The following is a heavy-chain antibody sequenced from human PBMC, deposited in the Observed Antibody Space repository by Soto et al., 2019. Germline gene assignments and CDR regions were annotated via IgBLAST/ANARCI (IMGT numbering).Heavy chain of an antibody. V-gene: IGHV3-33*08. J-gene: IGHJ6*02. D-gene: IGHD6-6*01. CDR3: ARDGSSSSEDYYYYYGMDV. CDR1: GFTFSSYG. Sequence: SLILSCAASGFTFSSYGGHWVRQAPGKGLEWVAVICYDGINKYYADSVKGRFTISRDNSKNTLYLQMNSLRAEDTAVYYCARDGSSSSEDYYYYYGMDVWGQGTTVTVSS. CDR2: ICYDGINK.